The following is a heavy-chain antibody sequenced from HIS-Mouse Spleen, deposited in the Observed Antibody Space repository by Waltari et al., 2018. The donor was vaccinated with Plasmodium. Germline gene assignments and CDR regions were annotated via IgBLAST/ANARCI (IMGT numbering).Heavy chain of an antibody. Sequence: SGFTFSSYAMHWVRQAPGKGLEWVAVISYDGSEKYYVDSVKGRFTIARDNAKNSLYLQMNSLRAEDTAVYYCASSWYWYFDLWGRGTLVTVSS. CDR2: ISYDGSEK. D-gene: IGHD6-13*01. CDR3: ASSWYWYFDL. V-gene: IGHV3-33*05. J-gene: IGHJ2*01. CDR1: GFTFSSYA.